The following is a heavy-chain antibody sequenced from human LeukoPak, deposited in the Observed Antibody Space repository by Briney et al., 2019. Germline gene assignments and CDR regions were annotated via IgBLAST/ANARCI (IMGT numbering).Heavy chain of an antibody. CDR1: GGSISSYY. CDR3: ARTTEGYCRGGSCYYFYYYMDV. Sequence: PSETLSLTCTVSGGSISSYYWSWIRQSPGKGLEWIGFIYYSGGSNYNPSLKSRVTISVDTSKNQFSLELSSVTAADTAVYYCARTTEGYCRGGSCYYFYYYMDVWGKGTTVTVSS. V-gene: IGHV4-59*01. J-gene: IGHJ6*03. CDR2: IYYSGGS. D-gene: IGHD2-15*01.